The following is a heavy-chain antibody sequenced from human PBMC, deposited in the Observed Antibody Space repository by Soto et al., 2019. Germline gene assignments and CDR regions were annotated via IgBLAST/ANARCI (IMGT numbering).Heavy chain of an antibody. J-gene: IGHJ5*02. Sequence: QVQLVESGGGVVQPGRSLRLSCAASGFTFSSYAMHWVRQAPGKGLEWVAVISYDGVNKYYADSVKGRFTISRDNSKNTLYLQMNSLRAEDTAVFNCAREGGHCRRTSCRYGLNWFDPWGQGTLVTVSS. CDR3: AREGGHCRRTSCRYGLNWFDP. D-gene: IGHD2-2*01. CDR1: GFTFSSYA. CDR2: ISYDGVNK. V-gene: IGHV3-30-3*01.